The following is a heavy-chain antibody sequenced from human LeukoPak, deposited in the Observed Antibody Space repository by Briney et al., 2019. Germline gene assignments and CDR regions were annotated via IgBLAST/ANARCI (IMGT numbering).Heavy chain of an antibody. CDR2: INPNSGGT. Sequence: ASVKVSCKASGYTFTGYYMRWVRQAPGQGLEWMGRINPNSGGTNYAQKFQGRVTMTRDTSISTAYMELSRLRSDDTAVYYCARGSSGYYGLFDYWGQGTLVTVSS. D-gene: IGHD3-22*01. CDR1: GYTFTGYY. CDR3: ARGSSGYYGLFDY. J-gene: IGHJ4*02. V-gene: IGHV1-2*06.